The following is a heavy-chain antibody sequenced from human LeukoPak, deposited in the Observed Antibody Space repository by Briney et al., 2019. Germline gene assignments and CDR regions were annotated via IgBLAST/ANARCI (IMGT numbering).Heavy chain of an antibody. CDR1: GFTFSSYW. D-gene: IGHD6-13*01. V-gene: IGHV3-7*01. CDR3: ARANASSSWYFFYYYYMDV. CDR2: IKQDGSEK. Sequence: GGSLRLSCAASGFTFSSYWMSWVRQAPGKGLEWVANIKQDGSEKYYVDSVKGRFTISRDNAKNSLYLQMNSLRAEDTAVYYCARANASSSWYFFYYYYMDVWGKGTTVTISS. J-gene: IGHJ6*03.